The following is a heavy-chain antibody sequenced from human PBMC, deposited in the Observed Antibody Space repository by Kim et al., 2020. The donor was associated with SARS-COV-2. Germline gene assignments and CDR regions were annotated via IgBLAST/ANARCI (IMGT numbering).Heavy chain of an antibody. J-gene: IGHJ4*02. CDR3: ARVAGRIAEYDY. V-gene: IGHV1-18*01. Sequence: YAQKLQGGVTMTTDTSTSTAYMELRSLRSDDTAVYYCARVAGRIAEYDYWGQGTLVTVSS. D-gene: IGHD2-15*01.